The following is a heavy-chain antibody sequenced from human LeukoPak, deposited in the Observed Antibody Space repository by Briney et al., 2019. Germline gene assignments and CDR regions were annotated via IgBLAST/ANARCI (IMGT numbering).Heavy chain of an antibody. CDR1: GGSISSYY. Sequence: PSETLSLTCTVSGGSISSYYWSWIRRPAGKGLEWIGRIYTSGSTNCNPSLKGRVTISIDKSKNQFSLKLSSVTAADTAEYYCARGANGWFDPWGQGTLVTVSS. J-gene: IGHJ5*02. V-gene: IGHV4-4*07. CDR2: IYTSGST. D-gene: IGHD2-8*01. CDR3: ARGANGWFDP.